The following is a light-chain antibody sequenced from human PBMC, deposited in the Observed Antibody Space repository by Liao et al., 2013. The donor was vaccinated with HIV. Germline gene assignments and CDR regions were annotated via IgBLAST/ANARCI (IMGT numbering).Light chain of an antibody. CDR1: KLGDKY. CDR3: QAWDTTLYV. V-gene: IGLV3-1*01. J-gene: IGLJ1*01. CDR2: QDT. Sequence: SYELTQPPSVSVSPGQTASITCSGDKLGDKYVSWIQQRPGQSPVLVISQDTKRPSGIPERFSGSNSGNTATLTISGTQAMDEADYYCQAWDTTLYVFGTGTKVTVL.